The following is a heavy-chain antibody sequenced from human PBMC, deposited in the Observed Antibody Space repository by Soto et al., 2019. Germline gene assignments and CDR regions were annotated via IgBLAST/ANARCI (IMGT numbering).Heavy chain of an antibody. CDR2: IYHTGTT. V-gene: IGHV4-38-2*01. Sequence: SETLSLTCAVSGDSIISIYHWCWIRPSPGMGLKWIASIYHTGTTYYSPSPKSSVTISVDMSKNQFSLRVRAVTASDWAVYFYATTDNVGYYQHCGQGTLVTVSS. J-gene: IGHJ1*01. D-gene: IGHD3-3*01. CDR3: ATTDNVGYYQH. CDR1: GDSIISIYH.